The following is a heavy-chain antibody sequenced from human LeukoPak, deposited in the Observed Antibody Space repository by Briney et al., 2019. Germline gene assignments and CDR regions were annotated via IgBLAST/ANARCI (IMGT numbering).Heavy chain of an antibody. Sequence: SETLSLTCAVSGYSISSGYYWGWIRQPPGKGLEWIGSIYHSGSTYYNPSLKSRVTISVDTSKNQFSLKLSSVTAADTAVYYCARPQWLVPHGRGAFDYWGQGTLATVSS. CDR2: IYHSGST. D-gene: IGHD6-19*01. CDR3: ARPQWLVPHGRGAFDY. J-gene: IGHJ4*02. V-gene: IGHV4-38-2*01. CDR1: GYSISSGYY.